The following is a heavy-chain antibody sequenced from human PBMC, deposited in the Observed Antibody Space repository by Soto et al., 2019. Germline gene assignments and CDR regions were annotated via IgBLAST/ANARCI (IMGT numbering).Heavy chain of an antibody. V-gene: IGHV1-69*06. CDR1: GGTFSSYA. CDR3: ARPYSYYYCSGSYSGDYYYGMDV. J-gene: IGHJ6*02. D-gene: IGHD3-10*01. CDR2: IIPIFGTA. Sequence: QVQLVQSGAEVKKPGSSVKVSCKASGGTFSSYAISWVRQAPGQGLEWMGGIIPIFGTANYAQNFQGRVTITPDKSASTANIALSSLRTEYMAVFYCARPYSYYYCSGSYSGDYYYGMDVWGQGTTVTVSS.